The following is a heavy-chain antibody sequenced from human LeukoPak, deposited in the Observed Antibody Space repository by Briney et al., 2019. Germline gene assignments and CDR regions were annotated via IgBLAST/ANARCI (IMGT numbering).Heavy chain of an antibody. CDR2: INPNSGGT. J-gene: IGHJ3*02. CDR3: ARIMEYYDFTPRGFDI. Sequence: ASVKVSCKASGYTFTGYYMHWVRQAPGQGLEWMGWINPNSGGTNYAEKFQDRVTMNRDTSITTAYMELSRLTSDDTAIYYCARIMEYYDFTPRGFDIWGQGTMVAVSS. D-gene: IGHD3/OR15-3a*01. CDR1: GYTFTGYY. V-gene: IGHV1-2*02.